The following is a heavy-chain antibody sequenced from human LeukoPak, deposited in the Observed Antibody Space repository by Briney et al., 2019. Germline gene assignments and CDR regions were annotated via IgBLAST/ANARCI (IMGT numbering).Heavy chain of an antibody. CDR3: ARDPPGIAASGTYY. V-gene: IGHV3-48*01. CDR1: GFTFSTYG. CDR2: ISSNSGTI. J-gene: IGHJ4*02. D-gene: IGHD6-13*01. Sequence: PGGSLRLSCAASGFTFSTYGMNWVRQAPGKGLEWVSYISSNSGTIYYAGSVKGRFTISRDNAKNTLLLQMNSLRVEDTAVYYCARDPPGIAASGTYYWGQGTLVTVSS.